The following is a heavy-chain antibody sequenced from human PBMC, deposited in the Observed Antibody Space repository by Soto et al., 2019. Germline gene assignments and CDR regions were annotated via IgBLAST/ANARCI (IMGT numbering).Heavy chain of an antibody. CDR1: GFSLTTNTVA. CDR3: ARRYDPYYFDY. J-gene: IGHJ4*02. Sequence: QITLKESGTTLVKPTQTLTLTCTFSGFSLTTNTVAVGWIRQPPGKALEWLAIIYGNDAKFYSPSLNSGLTITKDTTTNQVVLTMTNMDPVDTATYYCARRYDPYYFDYWGQGTLVTVSS. CDR2: IYGNDAK. V-gene: IGHV2-5*01. D-gene: IGHD1-1*01.